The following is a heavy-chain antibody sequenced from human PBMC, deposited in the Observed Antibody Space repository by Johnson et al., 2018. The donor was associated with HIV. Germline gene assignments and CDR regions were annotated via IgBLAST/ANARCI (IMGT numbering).Heavy chain of an antibody. CDR2: IRYDGSNK. V-gene: IGHV3-30*02. Sequence: VQLVESGGGVVQPGRSLTLSCAASGFTFSSYGMHWVRQAPGKGLEWVAFIRYDGSNKYYADSVKGRFTNSRDNSKNTLYLQMNSLRAEDTAVYYCAKAREYDSTGHDAFDIWGQGTMVTVSS. CDR1: GFTFSSYG. CDR3: AKAREYDSTGHDAFDI. D-gene: IGHD3-22*01. J-gene: IGHJ3*02.